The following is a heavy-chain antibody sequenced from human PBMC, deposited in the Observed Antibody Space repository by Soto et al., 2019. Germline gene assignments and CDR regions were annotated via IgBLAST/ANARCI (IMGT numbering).Heavy chain of an antibody. CDR1: GGSISSGDYY. V-gene: IGHV4-30-4*01. J-gene: IGHJ6*02. D-gene: IGHD2-2*02. CDR3: ARDRYCSSTSCYTGRVNYGMDV. Sequence: QVQLQESGPGLVKPSQTLSLTCTVSGGSISSGDYYWSWIRQPTGKGLEWIGYIYYSGSTYYNPSLKSRVTISVDTSKNQFSLKLSSVTAADSAVYYCARDRYCSSTSCYTGRVNYGMDVWGQGTTVTVSS. CDR2: IYYSGST.